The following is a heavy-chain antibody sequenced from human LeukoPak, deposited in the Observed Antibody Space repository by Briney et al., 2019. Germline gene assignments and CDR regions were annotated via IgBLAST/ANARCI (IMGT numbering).Heavy chain of an antibody. Sequence: SQTLSLTCAVSGGSISSYYWSWIRQPPGKGLEWIGYIYYSGSTNYNPSLKSRVTISVDTSKNQFSLKLSSVTAADTAVYYCASTPHYYGSGSYFWWFDPWGQGTLVTVSS. CDR3: ASTPHYYGSGSYFWWFDP. D-gene: IGHD3-10*01. J-gene: IGHJ5*02. CDR2: IYYSGST. V-gene: IGHV4-59*01. CDR1: GGSISSYY.